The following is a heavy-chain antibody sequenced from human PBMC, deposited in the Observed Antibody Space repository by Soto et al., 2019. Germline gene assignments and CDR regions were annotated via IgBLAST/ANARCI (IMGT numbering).Heavy chain of an antibody. CDR3: ARQPETPHIVLVPAARRMDV. D-gene: IGHD2-2*01. Sequence: ASVKVSCKASGYTFTSYGISWVRQAPGQGLEWMGWISAYNGNTNYAQKLQGRVTMTTDTSTSTAYMELRSLRSDDTAVYFIARQPETPHIVLVPAARRMDVWG. CDR2: ISAYNGNT. V-gene: IGHV1-18*01. J-gene: IGHJ6*02. CDR1: GYTFTSYG.